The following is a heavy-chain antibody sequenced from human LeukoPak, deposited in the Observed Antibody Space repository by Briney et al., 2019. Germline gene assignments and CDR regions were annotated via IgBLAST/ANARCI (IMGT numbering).Heavy chain of an antibody. J-gene: IGHJ3*02. CDR3: ARGTQYYDFWSGYPNDAFDI. D-gene: IGHD3-3*01. CDR2: ISGSGGST. V-gene: IGHV3-23*01. Sequence: PGGSLRLSCAASGFTFSSYAMSWVRQAPGKGLEWVSAISGSGGSTYYADSVKGRFTISRDNARNSLHLQMNSLRAEDTAVYYCARGTQYYDFWSGYPNDAFDIWGQGTMVTVSS. CDR1: GFTFSSYA.